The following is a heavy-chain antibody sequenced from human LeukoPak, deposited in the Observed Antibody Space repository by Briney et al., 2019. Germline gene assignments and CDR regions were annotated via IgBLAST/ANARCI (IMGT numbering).Heavy chain of an antibody. J-gene: IGHJ4*02. D-gene: IGHD6-13*01. CDR2: IYYSGST. Sequence: PSETLSLTCTVSGGSISSYYWSWIRQPPGKGLEWIGYIYYSGSTNYNPSLKSRVTISVDTSKNQFSLKLSSVTAADTAVYYCARQAAAGRLFDYWGQGTLVTVSS. V-gene: IGHV4-59*01. CDR1: GGSISSYY. CDR3: ARQAAAGRLFDY.